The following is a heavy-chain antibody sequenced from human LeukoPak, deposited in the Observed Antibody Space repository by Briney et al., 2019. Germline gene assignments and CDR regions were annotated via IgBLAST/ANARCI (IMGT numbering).Heavy chain of an antibody. CDR1: GGSISSGSYY. D-gene: IGHD6-19*01. V-gene: IGHV4-61*02. J-gene: IGHJ3*01. CDR2: IYTSGST. Sequence: SQTLSLTCTVSGGSISSGSYYWSCIRQPAGKGLEWIGRIYTSGSTNYNPSLKSRVTTSVDTSKNQFSLKLSSVTAADTAVYYCARETEKQWQYWGQGTMVTVSS. CDR3: ARETEKQWQY.